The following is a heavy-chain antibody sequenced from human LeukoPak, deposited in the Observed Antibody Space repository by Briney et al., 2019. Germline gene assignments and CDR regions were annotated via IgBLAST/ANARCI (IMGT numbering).Heavy chain of an antibody. Sequence: SEALSLTCAVYGGSFSGYYWSWIRQPPGKGLEWIGYIYYSGSTNYNPSLKSRVTISVDTSKDQFSLKLSSVTAADTAVYYCARDGHWGQGTLVTVPS. CDR3: ARDGH. J-gene: IGHJ4*02. CDR1: GGSFSGYY. CDR2: IYYSGST. V-gene: IGHV4-59*01.